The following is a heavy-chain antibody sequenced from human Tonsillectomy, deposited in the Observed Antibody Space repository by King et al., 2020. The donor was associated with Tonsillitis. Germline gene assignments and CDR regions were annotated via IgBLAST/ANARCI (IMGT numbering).Heavy chain of an antibody. D-gene: IGHD5-24*01. CDR2: IYHSGST. CDR1: GYSITSGFY. CDR3: GRARDWVQLFDY. J-gene: IGHJ4*02. V-gene: IGHV4-38-2*01. Sequence: VQLQESGPGLVKPSETLSLTCAVSGYSITSGFYWGWIRQPPGTGLEWFGSIYHSGSTYYNPSLKSRVTISVDTSTNQFSLKLSSVTAADTAVYYCGRARDWVQLFDYWGQGTQVTVSS.